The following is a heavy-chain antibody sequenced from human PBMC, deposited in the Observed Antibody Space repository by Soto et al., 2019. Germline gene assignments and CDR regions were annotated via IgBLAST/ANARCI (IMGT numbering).Heavy chain of an antibody. Sequence: GGSLRLSCAASGFTFSSYSMSWVRQAPGKGLEWVSFISSSGSYIYYADSVKGRFTISRDNAKNSLYLQMNSLRAEDTAVYYCARDQVYYDFWSGYYIHWGQGTLVTVSS. J-gene: IGHJ4*02. V-gene: IGHV3-21*01. CDR2: ISSSGSYI. CDR1: GFTFSSYS. CDR3: ARDQVYYDFWSGYYIH. D-gene: IGHD3-3*01.